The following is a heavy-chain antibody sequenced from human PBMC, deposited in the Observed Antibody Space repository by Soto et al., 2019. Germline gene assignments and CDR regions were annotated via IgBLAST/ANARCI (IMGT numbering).Heavy chain of an antibody. CDR3: AKFKGGVNDGLDI. CDR2: IRGSGGST. CDR1: GFTFSSYA. Sequence: HPGGSLRLSCAASGFTFSSYAMSWVRQAPGKGLEWVSAIRGSGGSTYYADSVKGRFTISRDNSKNTLFLQMNSLRDEDTATYYCAKFKGGVNDGLDIWGQGTMVTVSS. D-gene: IGHD6-25*01. J-gene: IGHJ3*02. V-gene: IGHV3-23*01.